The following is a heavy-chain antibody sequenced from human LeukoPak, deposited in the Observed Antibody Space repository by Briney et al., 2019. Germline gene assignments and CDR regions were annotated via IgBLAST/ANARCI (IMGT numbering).Heavy chain of an antibody. CDR2: IYTSGST. D-gene: IGHD1-1*01. J-gene: IGHJ5*02. V-gene: IGHV4-61*02. Sequence: SETLSLTCNVSGYSISGGYYWGWIRQPAGKGLEWIGRIYTSGSTNYNPSLKSRVTISVDTSKNQFSLKLSSVTAADTAVYYCARTSGRWFDPWGQGTLVTVSS. CDR1: GYSISGGYY. CDR3: ARTSGRWFDP.